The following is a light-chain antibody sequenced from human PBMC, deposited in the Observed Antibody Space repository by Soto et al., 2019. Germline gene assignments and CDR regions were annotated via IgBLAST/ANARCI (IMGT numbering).Light chain of an antibody. CDR3: GAWDSSLRAYV. CDR2: ANT. V-gene: IGLV1-51*01. CDR1: TSNISNNF. Sequence: QSVLTQPPSVSAAPGQKVTFSCSGSTSNISNNFVSWYRQFPGTAPKLLIYANTERPSGIPDRFSASKSGTSATLGITGLQTGDEADYYCGAWDSSLRAYVFGPGTKLTVL. J-gene: IGLJ1*01.